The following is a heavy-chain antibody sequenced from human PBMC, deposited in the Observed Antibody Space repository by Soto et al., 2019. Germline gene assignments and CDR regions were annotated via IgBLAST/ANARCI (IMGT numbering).Heavy chain of an antibody. J-gene: IGHJ1*01. V-gene: IGHV4-39*01. CDR1: GDSISSRSYY. D-gene: IGHD2-21*01. Sequence: PSETLSLTCTVTGDSISSRSYYWGWIRQPPGKGLEWVGGIFYTGTTYYNPSLKDRLSISVDTSKNSFSLNLTSVTAADTAVYFCARLVVVAPVANVWGQGALVTVSS. CDR2: IFYTGTT. CDR3: ARLVVVAPVANV.